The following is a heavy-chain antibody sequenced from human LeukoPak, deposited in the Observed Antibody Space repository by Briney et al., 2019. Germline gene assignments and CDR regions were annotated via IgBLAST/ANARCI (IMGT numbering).Heavy chain of an antibody. J-gene: IGHJ6*02. CDR3: ARAPLLRFLEWLIYGMDV. CDR2: IYSSGST. V-gene: IGHV4-61*01. Sequence: SETLSLTCTVFGVSVSSGSYFWTWIRQPPGKGLEWIGYIYSSGSTSYNPSLKSRVTISEDTSKNQFSLKLSSVTAADTAVYYCARAPLLRFLEWLIYGMDVWGQGTTVTVSS. CDR1: GVSVSSGSYF. D-gene: IGHD3-3*01.